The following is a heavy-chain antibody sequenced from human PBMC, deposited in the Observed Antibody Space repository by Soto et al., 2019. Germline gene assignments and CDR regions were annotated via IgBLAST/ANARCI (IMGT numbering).Heavy chain of an antibody. Sequence: SVKVSCKASGGTFSSYAISWVRQAPGQGLEWMGGIIPIFGTANYAQKFQGRVAITADKSTSTAYMELSSLRSEDTAVYYCAREFGAALSTVWFGELTYYYYGMDVWGQGTTVTVSS. CDR3: AREFGAALSTVWFGELTYYYYGMDV. J-gene: IGHJ6*02. V-gene: IGHV1-69*06. CDR2: IIPIFGTA. CDR1: GGTFSSYA. D-gene: IGHD3-10*01.